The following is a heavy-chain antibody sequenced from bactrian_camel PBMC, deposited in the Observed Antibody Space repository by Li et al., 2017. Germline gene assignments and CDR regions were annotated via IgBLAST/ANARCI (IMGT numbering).Heavy chain of an antibody. CDR2: IDNHGST. CDR1: AITYSMYC. V-gene: IGHV3S55*01. CDR3: ATTGKYGGSWSCVAYRSEESFDY. Sequence: QVQLVESGGGSVQAGGSLRLSCATSAITYSMYCMGWFRQAPGKEREGVAAIDNHGSTYYADSVRGRFTSSKDSAKDVLYLQMNSLKPEDTGMYYCATTGKYGGSWSCVAYRSEESFDYWGQGTQVTVS. J-gene: IGHJ6*01. D-gene: IGHD6*01.